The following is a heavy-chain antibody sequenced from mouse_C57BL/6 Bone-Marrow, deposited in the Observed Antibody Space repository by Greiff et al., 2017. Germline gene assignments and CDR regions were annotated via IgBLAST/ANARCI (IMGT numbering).Heavy chain of an antibody. D-gene: IGHD3-1*01. CDR1: GYTFTSYG. V-gene: IGHV1-81*01. CDR2: IYPRSGNT. CDR3: ASRGY. J-gene: IGHJ2*01. Sequence: QVQLQQSGAELARPGASVKLSCKASGYTFTSYGISWVKQRTGQGLEWIGEIYPRSGNTYYNEKFKGKATLTADKSSSTAYMELRSRTSADSAVYFCASRGYWGQGTTLTVSS.